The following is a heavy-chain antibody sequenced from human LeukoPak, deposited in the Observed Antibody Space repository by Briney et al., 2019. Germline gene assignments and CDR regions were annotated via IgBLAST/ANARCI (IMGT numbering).Heavy chain of an antibody. Sequence: PSETLSLTCTLSGDYISSSNYYWGWIRQPPGKGLEWIGDIYYSGSSYYNASLKSRVSISIDTSNNHFSLHLSSLTAADMALYYCARRRYYDSTGYLDWGHGTLVTVSS. CDR1: GDYISSSNYY. V-gene: IGHV4-39*02. J-gene: IGHJ1*01. CDR3: ARRRYYDSTGYLD. D-gene: IGHD3-22*01. CDR2: IYYSGSS.